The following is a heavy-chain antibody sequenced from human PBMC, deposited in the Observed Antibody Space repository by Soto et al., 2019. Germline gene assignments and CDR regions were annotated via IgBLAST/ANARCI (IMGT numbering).Heavy chain of an antibody. V-gene: IGHV4-34*01. J-gene: IGHJ4*02. CDR2: INHSGST. Sequence: SSETLSLTCAVYGGSFSGYSWTWIRQPPGKGLEWIGEINHSGSTNYNPSLKSRVTISVDTSKNQFSLKLSSVTAADTAVYYCARITTRGDVDYWGQGTLVTVSS. CDR1: GGSFSGYS. D-gene: IGHD7-27*01. CDR3: ARITTRGDVDY.